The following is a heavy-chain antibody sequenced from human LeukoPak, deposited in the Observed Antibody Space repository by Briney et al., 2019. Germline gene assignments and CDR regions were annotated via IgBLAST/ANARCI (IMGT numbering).Heavy chain of an antibody. V-gene: IGHV3-33*01. Sequence: GRSLRLSCAASGFTFSSYGMHWVRQAPGKGLEWVAVIWYDGSNKYYADSVKGRFTISRDNSKNTLYLQMNSLRAEDTAVYYCARDRPYSGSYFGWFDPRGQGTLVTVSS. D-gene: IGHD1-26*01. CDR1: GFTFSSYG. CDR3: ARDRPYSGSYFGWFDP. CDR2: IWYDGSNK. J-gene: IGHJ5*02.